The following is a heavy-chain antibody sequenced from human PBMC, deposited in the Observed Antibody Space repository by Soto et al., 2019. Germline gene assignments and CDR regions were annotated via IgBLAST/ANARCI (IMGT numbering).Heavy chain of an antibody. V-gene: IGHV1-69*01. CDR2: IVPSPGTT. D-gene: IGHD6-19*01. Sequence: QVQLVQSGAAVRKPGSSVKVSCKASGGTFTKYAITWVRQAPRQGLEWMGEIVPSPGTTNYAQKFRGRLTFGADGTTSTASLELCSLRSEDTAVYYCTSGVGLLGGSSGWPDYAVDVWVQGTMVIVSS. J-gene: IGHJ3*01. CDR3: TSGVGLLGGSSGWPDYAVDV. CDR1: GGTFTKYA.